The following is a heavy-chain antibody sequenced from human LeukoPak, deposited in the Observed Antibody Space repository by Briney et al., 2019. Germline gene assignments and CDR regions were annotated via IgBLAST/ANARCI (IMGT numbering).Heavy chain of an antibody. V-gene: IGHV4-38-2*02. J-gene: IGHJ5*02. CDR3: AREQYCGGDCRWFDP. D-gene: IGHD2-21*02. CDR1: GYSLSSGY. CDR2: VDHSGGT. Sequence: SETLSLTCTVSGYSLSSGYWGWIRQPPGKGLEWIGSVDHSGGTYYNPSLKSRVTISVETSKNQFSLNLSSVTAADTAVYYCAREQYCGGDCRWFDPWGQGTLVIVSS.